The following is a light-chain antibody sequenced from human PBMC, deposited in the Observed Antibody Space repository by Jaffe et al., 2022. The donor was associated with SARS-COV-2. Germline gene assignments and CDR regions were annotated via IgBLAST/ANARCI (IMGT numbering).Light chain of an antibody. V-gene: IGLV1-44*01. CDR2: SNN. Sequence: QSVLTQPPSASGTPGQRVTISCSGSSSNIGSNTVNWYQQLPGTAPKLLIHSNNQRPSGVPDRFSGSKSGTSASLDISGLQSEDEADYYCAAWDDSLNGSYVFGTGTKVTVL. J-gene: IGLJ1*01. CDR1: SSNIGSNT. CDR3: AAWDDSLNGSYV.